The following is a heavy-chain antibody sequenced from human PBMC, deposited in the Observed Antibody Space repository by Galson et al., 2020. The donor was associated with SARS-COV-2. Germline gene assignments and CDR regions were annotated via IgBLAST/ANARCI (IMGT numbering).Heavy chain of an antibody. CDR3: ARDQGVGLYYYYGMDV. J-gene: IGHJ6*02. V-gene: IGHV3-21*01. Sequence: YCAASGFTFGSYTMNWVRQAPGKGLEWVSSISTGSSYIYYADSVKGRFTISRDNAKNSLYLQMNSLRAEDTAVYYCARDQGVGLYYYYGMDVWGQGTTVTVSS. CDR1: GFTFGSYT. CDR2: ISTGSSYI. D-gene: IGHD3-16*01.